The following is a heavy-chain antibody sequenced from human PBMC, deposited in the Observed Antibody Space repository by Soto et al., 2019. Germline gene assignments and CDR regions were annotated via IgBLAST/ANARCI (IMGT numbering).Heavy chain of an antibody. CDR1: GYTFTSYA. CDR2: INAGNVNT. CDR3: ARGHDFSSGRYYMDV. Sequence: QVQLVQSGAEVKKPGASVMVSCKASGYTFTSYAMHGVRQAPGQRLEWMGWINAGNVNTKYSQKFQGRVPITGDTSASPAYMELSSLRSEDTAVYYCARGHDFSSGRYYMDVWGKGNTVTVSS. J-gene: IGHJ6*03. V-gene: IGHV1-3*01. D-gene: IGHD3-3*01.